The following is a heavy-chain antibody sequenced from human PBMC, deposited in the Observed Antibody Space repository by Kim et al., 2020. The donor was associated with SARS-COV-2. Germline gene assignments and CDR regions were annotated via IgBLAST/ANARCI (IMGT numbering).Heavy chain of an antibody. D-gene: IGHD2-21*01. V-gene: IGHV3-64D*06. CDR1: GFTFSSYA. CDR3: VKGQVAYYYYYGMDV. Sequence: GGSLRLSCSASGFTFSSYAMHWVRQAPGKGLEYVSAISSNGGSTYYADSVKGRFTISRDNSKNTLYLQMSSLRAEDTAVYYCVKGQVAYYYYYGMDVWGQGTTVTVSS. CDR2: ISSNGGST. J-gene: IGHJ6*02.